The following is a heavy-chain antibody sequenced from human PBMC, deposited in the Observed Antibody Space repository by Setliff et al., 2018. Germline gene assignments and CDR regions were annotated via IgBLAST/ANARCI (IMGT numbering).Heavy chain of an antibody. V-gene: IGHV3-7*01. J-gene: IGHJ6*03. D-gene: IGHD2-2*01. CDR3: AKDIVVVPAATFDFWSGSYYMDV. CDR1: GFTFSSYW. Sequence: GGSLRLSCAASGFTFSSYWMSWVRQAPGKGLEWVANIKQDGSEKDYVDSVKGRLTISRDNAKNSLYLQMNSLRAEDTAVYYCAKDIVVVPAATFDFWSGSYYMDVWGKGTTVTVS. CDR2: IKQDGSEK.